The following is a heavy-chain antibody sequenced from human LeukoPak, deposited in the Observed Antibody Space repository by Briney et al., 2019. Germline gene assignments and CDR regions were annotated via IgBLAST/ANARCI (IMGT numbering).Heavy chain of an antibody. CDR3: ASYDSSGYYYGSGDY. Sequence: RASVKVSCKASGYTFTGYYMHWVRQAPGQGLEWMGWINPNSGGTNYAQKFQGRVTMTRDTSISTAYMEPSRLRSDDTAVYYCASYDSSGYYYGSGDYWGQGTLVTVSS. CDR1: GYTFTGYY. V-gene: IGHV1-2*02. D-gene: IGHD3-22*01. J-gene: IGHJ4*02. CDR2: INPNSGGT.